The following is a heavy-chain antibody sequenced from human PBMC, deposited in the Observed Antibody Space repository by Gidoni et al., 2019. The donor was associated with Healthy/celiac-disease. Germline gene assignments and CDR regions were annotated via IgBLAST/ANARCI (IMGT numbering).Heavy chain of an antibody. CDR3: ARDRWGDSSPFDY. D-gene: IGHD6-13*01. CDR2: ISSSSSYI. Sequence: EVQLVESGGGLVKPGGSLRLSCAASGFTFSSYSMNWVRQAPGKGLEWVSSISSSSSYIYYADSVKGRFTISRDNAKNSLYLQMNSLRAEDTAVYYCARDRWGDSSPFDYWGQGTLVTVSS. V-gene: IGHV3-21*01. CDR1: GFTFSSYS. J-gene: IGHJ4*02.